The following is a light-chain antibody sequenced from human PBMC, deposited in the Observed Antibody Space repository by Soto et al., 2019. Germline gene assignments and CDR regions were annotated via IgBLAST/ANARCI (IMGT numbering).Light chain of an antibody. V-gene: IGLV2-14*01. CDR2: EVR. J-gene: IGLJ1*01. CDR3: SSYTRNTALV. Sequence: QSVLTQPASVSGSAGQSITISCSGTMRDVGAYNLVSWYQQHPGTAPKLIIYEVRNRPSGVSHRFSGSKSGSTGSLTISGLQAEDEADYYCSSYTRNTALVFGPGTKVTVL. CDR1: MRDVGAYNL.